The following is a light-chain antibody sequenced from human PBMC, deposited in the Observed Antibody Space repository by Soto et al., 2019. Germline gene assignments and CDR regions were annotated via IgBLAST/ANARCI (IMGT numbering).Light chain of an antibody. CDR2: STS. J-gene: IGKJ5*01. V-gene: IGKV1-39*01. CDR3: QQSSSSPIT. CDR1: QSISMY. Sequence: DIQMTQSPSSLSASVGDRVIITCRASQSISMYLNWYQQKPGKATKLLIYSTSSLQSGVPSRFSGSGFGTDFTLTINSLLPEDFATYYCQQSSSSPITFGQGTRLEIK.